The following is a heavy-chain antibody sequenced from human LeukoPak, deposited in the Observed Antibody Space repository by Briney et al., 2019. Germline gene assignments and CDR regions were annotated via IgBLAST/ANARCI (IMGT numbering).Heavy chain of an antibody. CDR3: ARLPMIVVVIGYYYGMDV. D-gene: IGHD3-22*01. Sequence: SETLSLTCTVSGGSISSYSWSWIRQPPGKGLEWIGYIYYSGSTNYNPSLKSRVTISVDTSKNQFSLKLSSVTAADTTVYYCARLPMIVVVIGYYYGMDVWGQGTTVTVSS. V-gene: IGHV4-59*12. CDR2: IYYSGST. CDR1: GGSISSYS. J-gene: IGHJ6*02.